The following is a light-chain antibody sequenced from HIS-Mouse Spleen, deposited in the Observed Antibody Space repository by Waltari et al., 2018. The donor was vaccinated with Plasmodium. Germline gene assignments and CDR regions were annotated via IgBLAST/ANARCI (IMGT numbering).Light chain of an antibody. CDR3: YSTDSSGNHRV. CDR1: ALPKKY. J-gene: IGLJ3*02. V-gene: IGLV3-10*01. Sequence: SYELTQPPSVSVSPGQTARITCSGDALPKKYAYCYQQKSGQAPVLVIYEDRKRPSWIPERFSGSSSGTMATLTISGAQVEDEADYYCYSTDSSGNHRVFGGGTKLTVL. CDR2: EDR.